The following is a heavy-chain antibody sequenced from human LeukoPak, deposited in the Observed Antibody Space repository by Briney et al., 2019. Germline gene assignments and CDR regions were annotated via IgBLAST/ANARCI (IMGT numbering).Heavy chain of an antibody. D-gene: IGHD6-19*01. V-gene: IGHV3-23*01. CDR2: ISGSGGTT. CDR1: GFTFSSYA. Sequence: GGSLRLSCAASGFTFSSYAMSWVRQAPGKGLEWVSAISGSGGTTYYADSVKGRFSISRDNSKNTLYLQMNSLRAEDTAVYYCAKDLGWDWYFDLWGRGTLVTVSS. CDR3: AKDLGWDWYFDL. J-gene: IGHJ2*01.